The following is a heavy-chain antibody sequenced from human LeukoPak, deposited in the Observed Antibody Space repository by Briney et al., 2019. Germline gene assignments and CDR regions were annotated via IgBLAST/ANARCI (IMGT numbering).Heavy chain of an antibody. D-gene: IGHD7-27*01. CDR2: IYYSGST. CDR1: GGSISSGDYY. CDR3: ARALWGRSDAFDI. J-gene: IGHJ3*02. Sequence: SQTLSLTCTVSGGSISSGDYYWSWIRQPPGKGLEWIGYIYYSGSTYYNPSLKSRVTISVDTSKNQFSLKLSSVTAADTAVYYCARALWGRSDAFDIWGQGTMVTVSS. V-gene: IGHV4-30-4*01.